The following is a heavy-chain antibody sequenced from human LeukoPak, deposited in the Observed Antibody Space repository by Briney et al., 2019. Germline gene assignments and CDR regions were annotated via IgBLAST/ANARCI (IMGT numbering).Heavy chain of an antibody. Sequence: SETLSLTCSLSGHSISSNYYWGWIRQPPGKGLEWIGSISHSGSTYYNPSLKSRLTMSVDTSKNQLSPKLRSVIAADTAIYYCTRGTYYDFWSGYYSDYWGQGTLVAVSS. V-gene: IGHV4-38-2*02. CDR1: GHSISSNYY. J-gene: IGHJ4*02. CDR3: TRGTYYDFWSGYYSDY. CDR2: ISHSGST. D-gene: IGHD3-3*01.